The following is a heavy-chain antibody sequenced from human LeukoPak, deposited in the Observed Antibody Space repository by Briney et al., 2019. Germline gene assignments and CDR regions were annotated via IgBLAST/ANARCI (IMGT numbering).Heavy chain of an antibody. V-gene: IGHV4-59*10. CDR2: IYTSGST. CDR3: ARSLAVAGTRAAFDY. CDR1: GGSFSGYY. Sequence: SETLSLTCAVYGGSFSGYYWSWIRQPAGKGLEWIGRIYTSGSTNYNPSLKSRVTMSVDTSKNQFSLKLSSVTAADTAVYYCARSLAVAGTRAAFDYWGQGTLVTVSS. D-gene: IGHD6-19*01. J-gene: IGHJ4*02.